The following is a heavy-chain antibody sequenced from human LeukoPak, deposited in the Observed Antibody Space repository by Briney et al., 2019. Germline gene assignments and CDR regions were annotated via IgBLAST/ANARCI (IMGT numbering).Heavy chain of an antibody. CDR2: IFYSGTT. CDR3: ARDLLASKYFDY. J-gene: IGHJ4*02. V-gene: IGHV4-39*07. CDR1: GASISSNNYY. Sequence: SETLSLTCTVSGASISSNNYYWGWIRQPPGTGLEWIGSIFYSGTTYYHPSLKSRVTISVDTSKNQFSLKLSSVTAADTAVYYCARDLLASKYFDYWGQGTLVTVSS.